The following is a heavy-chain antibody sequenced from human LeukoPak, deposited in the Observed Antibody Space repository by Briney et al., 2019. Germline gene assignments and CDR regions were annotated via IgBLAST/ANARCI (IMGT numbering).Heavy chain of an antibody. CDR1: GFTFSSYS. D-gene: IGHD3-3*02. CDR2: IKQDGSEK. Sequence: GGSLRLSCAASGFTFSSYSMNWVRQAPGKGLEWVANIKQDGSEKYYVDSVKGRFTISRDNAKDSLYLQMNSLRAEDTAVYYCASRAHFWSGPGGWGQGTLVTVSS. CDR3: ASRAHFWSGPGG. J-gene: IGHJ4*02. V-gene: IGHV3-7*01.